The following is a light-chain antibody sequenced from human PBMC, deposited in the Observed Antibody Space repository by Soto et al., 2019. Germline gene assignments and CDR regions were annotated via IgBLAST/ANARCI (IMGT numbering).Light chain of an antibody. Sequence: DIHLTQSPSTLSASVGASVTITCRASQSISTSLAWYQQKPGKAPNLLIYDASSLASGVPSSFSGSGSGTEFTLTISSLQPEDFATYYCQQSYSTPRTFGQGTKVDIK. CDR1: QSISTS. J-gene: IGKJ1*01. CDR2: DAS. CDR3: QQSYSTPRT. V-gene: IGKV1-5*01.